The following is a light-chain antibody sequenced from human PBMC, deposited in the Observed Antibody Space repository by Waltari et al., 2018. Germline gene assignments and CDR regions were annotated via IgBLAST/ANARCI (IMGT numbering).Light chain of an antibody. Sequence: VMTQSPATLSVSPGERATLSCRASQSISDNLAWYQQKRGQAPRFLIYAASTRATGIPARFTGSGSGTDFTLTISCLQSEDSAVYYCQQYNRWPPITFGQGTRLEI. CDR2: AAS. V-gene: IGKV3-15*01. CDR1: QSISDN. CDR3: QQYNRWPPIT. J-gene: IGKJ5*01.